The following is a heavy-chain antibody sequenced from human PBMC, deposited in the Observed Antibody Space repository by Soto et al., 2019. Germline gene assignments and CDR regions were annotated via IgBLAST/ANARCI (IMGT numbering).Heavy chain of an antibody. CDR1: GFTFSSYA. Sequence: EVQLLESGGGLVQPGGSRRLACAASGFTFSSYAMSGVRQAPGKGLEWVSAVRGSGGSTYYADSEKGRFTISRDNSKNTLYLQMNSLRAEDTAVYYGAKGGEYDGFGEVHFDYWGQGTLVTVSS. D-gene: IGHD3-10*01. CDR2: VRGSGGST. J-gene: IGHJ4*02. V-gene: IGHV3-23*01. CDR3: AKGGEYDGFGEVHFDY.